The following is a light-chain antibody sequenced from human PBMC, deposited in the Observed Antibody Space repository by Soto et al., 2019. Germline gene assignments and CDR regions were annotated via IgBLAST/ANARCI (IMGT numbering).Light chain of an antibody. J-gene: IGLJ3*02. CDR1: SSNIGSHF. V-gene: IGLV1-51*01. Sequence: QSVLTQPPSVSAAPGQKVTMSCSGRSSNIGSHFVAWYQQLPGTAPKLLIYDDTKRPYGIPGRFSGSKSGTSATLGITGLQTGDEDDYYCGTWDSSLSVVVFGGGTQLTVL. CDR3: GTWDSSLSVVV. CDR2: DDT.